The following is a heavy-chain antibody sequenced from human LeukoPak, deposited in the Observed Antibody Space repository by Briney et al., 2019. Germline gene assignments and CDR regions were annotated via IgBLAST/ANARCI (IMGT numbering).Heavy chain of an antibody. J-gene: IGHJ2*01. CDR3: ARVPDITMVRGVIISPGYWYFDL. Sequence: PSETLSLTCAVYGGSFSGYYWSWIRQPPGKGLEWIGEINHSGSTNYNPSLKSRVTISVDTSKNQFSLKLSSVTAADTAVYYCARVPDITMVRGVIISPGYWYFDLWGRGTLVTVSS. CDR1: GGSFSGYY. CDR2: INHSGST. D-gene: IGHD3-10*01. V-gene: IGHV4-34*01.